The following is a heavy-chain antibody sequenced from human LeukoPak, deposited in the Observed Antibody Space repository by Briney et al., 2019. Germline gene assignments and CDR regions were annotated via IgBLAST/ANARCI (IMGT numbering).Heavy chain of an antibody. V-gene: IGHV4-38-2*01. D-gene: IGHD6-13*01. CDR1: GYSISSGYY. Sequence: SETLSLTCAVSGYSISSGYYWGWIRQPPGKGLEWIGSIYHSGSTYYNPSLKSRVTISVDTSKNQFSLKLSSVAAADTAVYYCARRVFPDYFDYWGQGTLVTVSS. J-gene: IGHJ4*02. CDR3: ARRVFPDYFDY. CDR2: IYHSGST.